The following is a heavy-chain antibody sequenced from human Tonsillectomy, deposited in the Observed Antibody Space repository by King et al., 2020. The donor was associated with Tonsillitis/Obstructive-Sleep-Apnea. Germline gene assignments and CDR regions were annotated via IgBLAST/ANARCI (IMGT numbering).Heavy chain of an antibody. V-gene: IGHV3-21*01. CDR3: ARGDIVIVPSAIGD. CDR1: GFTFSSFS. CDR2: ISSSSFYI. D-gene: IGHD2-2*02. J-gene: IGHJ4*02. Sequence: VQLVESGGGLVKPGGSLRLSCAASGFTFSSFSMNWVRQAPGKGLEWLSSISSSSFYIYYADSVKGRFTISRDNAKNSLYLQMNSLRAEDTAVYYCARGDIVIVPSAIGDWGQGTLVTVSS.